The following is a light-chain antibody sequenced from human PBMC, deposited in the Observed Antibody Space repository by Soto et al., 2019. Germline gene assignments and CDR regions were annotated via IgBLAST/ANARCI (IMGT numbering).Light chain of an antibody. CDR1: SNDVGGYNY. Sequence: QSALTQPASVSGSPGQSITISCTGSSNDVGGYNYVSWYQQHPGQAPKLLIYEVSDRPSGVSPRFSGSKSGNTASLTISGLQVEDEDDYFCTSYTSTIPYVFGSGTKLTVL. V-gene: IGLV2-14*01. J-gene: IGLJ6*01. CDR3: TSYTSTIPYV. CDR2: EVS.